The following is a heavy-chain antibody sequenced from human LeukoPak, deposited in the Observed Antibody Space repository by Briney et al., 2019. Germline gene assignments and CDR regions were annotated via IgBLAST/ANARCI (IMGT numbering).Heavy chain of an antibody. CDR2: IYPGDSDT. V-gene: IGHV5-51*01. Sequence: GASLKISCKGSGYSFITYWIGGVRQMPGKGLEWLGIIYPGDSDTRYSPSFQVQVTISADKSTSTAYLQWSSLKASDTAMYYCARLGSTRFVDYWGQGTLVTVSS. CDR3: ARLGSTRFVDY. J-gene: IGHJ4*02. D-gene: IGHD3-10*01. CDR1: GYSFITYW.